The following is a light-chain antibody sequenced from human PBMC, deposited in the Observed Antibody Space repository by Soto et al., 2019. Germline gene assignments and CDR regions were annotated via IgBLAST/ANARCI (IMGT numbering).Light chain of an antibody. CDR1: SSDVGAYNF. J-gene: IGLJ2*01. CDR2: DVS. V-gene: IGLV2-14*01. CDR3: SSYTRSSTLVV. Sequence: QSALTQPASVSGSPGQSITISCTGTSSDVGAYNFVSWYQQHPGKAPKLMIYDVSNRPSGVSNRFSGSKSANTASLTISGLQAEDEADYYCSSYTRSSTLVVFGGGTKVTVL.